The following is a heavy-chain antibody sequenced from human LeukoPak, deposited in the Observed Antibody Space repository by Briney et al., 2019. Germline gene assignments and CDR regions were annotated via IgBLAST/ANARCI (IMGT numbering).Heavy chain of an antibody. CDR3: AIWGYGDHLNRIDY. J-gene: IGHJ4*02. D-gene: IGHD4-17*01. V-gene: IGHV1-69*13. Sequence: SVKVSCKASGGTFSSYAISWVRQAPGQGLEWMGGIIPIFGTANYAQKFQGRVTITADESTSTAYMELSSLRSEDTAVYYCAIWGYGDHLNRIDYWGQGTLVTVSS. CDR2: IIPIFGTA. CDR1: GGTFSSYA.